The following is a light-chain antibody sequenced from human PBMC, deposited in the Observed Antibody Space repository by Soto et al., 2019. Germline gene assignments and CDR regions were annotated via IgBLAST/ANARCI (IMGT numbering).Light chain of an antibody. J-gene: IGKJ1*01. Sequence: DIQRTQSPSSLSASGGDRVTITCRASQSISSYLNWYQQKPGKAPKLLIYAASSLQSGVPSRFSGSGSGTDFTLTISSLPPEDFATYYCQQSYSTPRTFGQGTKVAIK. CDR1: QSISSY. CDR2: AAS. V-gene: IGKV1-39*01. CDR3: QQSYSTPRT.